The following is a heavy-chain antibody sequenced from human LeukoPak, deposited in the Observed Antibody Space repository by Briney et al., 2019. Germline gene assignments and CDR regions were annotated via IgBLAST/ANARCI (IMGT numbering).Heavy chain of an antibody. CDR3: TTDPTTWESSVH. J-gene: IGHJ4*02. CDR2: IKSKTDGGTT. Sequence: GGSLRLSCAASGFTFSSAWMSWVRQAPGKGLEWVGRIKSKTDGGTTDYAAPVKGRFTISRDDSKNTLYLQMNSLKAEDTAVYYCTTDPTTWESSVHWGQGTLVTVSS. D-gene: IGHD3-22*01. V-gene: IGHV3-15*01. CDR1: GFTFSSAW.